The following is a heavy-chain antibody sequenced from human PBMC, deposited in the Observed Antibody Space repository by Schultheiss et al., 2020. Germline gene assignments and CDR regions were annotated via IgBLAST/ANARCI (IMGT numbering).Heavy chain of an antibody. D-gene: IGHD3-3*01. J-gene: IGHJ4*02. CDR2: ISYDGSYK. Sequence: GGSLRLSCAGSGFTFSSYVMHWVRQAPGKGLEWVTVISYDGSYKYDAESVKGRFTISRHNSKNTLYLQMNSLRAEDTAVYYCARELSGYGYFDYWGQGTLVTVSS. CDR3: ARELSGYGYFDY. V-gene: IGHV3-30*14. CDR1: GFTFSSYV.